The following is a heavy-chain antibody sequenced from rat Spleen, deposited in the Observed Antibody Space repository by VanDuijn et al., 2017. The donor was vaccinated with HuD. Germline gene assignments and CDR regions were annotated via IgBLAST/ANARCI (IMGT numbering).Heavy chain of an antibody. J-gene: IGHJ3*01. Sequence: EVQLVESGGGLVQPGRSLKLSCAASGFTFTNYGMHWIRQAPTNGLEWVASISPSGSHTYYRDSVKGRFTISRDNAKSTIYLQMNSRRSEDTATYYCTTVIQGHGFAYWGQGTLVTVSS. D-gene: IGHD1-1*01. CDR2: ISPSGSHT. V-gene: IGHV5-19*01. CDR3: TTVIQGHGFAY. CDR1: GFTFTNYG.